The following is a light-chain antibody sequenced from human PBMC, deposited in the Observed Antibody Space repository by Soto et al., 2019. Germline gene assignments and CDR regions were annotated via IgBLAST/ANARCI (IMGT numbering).Light chain of an antibody. CDR1: SSNIGSNA. CDR3: AAWDDNLNGVV. CDR2: NSD. Sequence: QPVLTQPPSASGTPGQRVTISCSGSSSNIGSNAVNWYQQLPGTAPRLLIYNSDQRPSGVPDRFSGSKSGTSASLAISGLQSDDEADYYCAAWDDNLNGVVFGGGTKLTVL. V-gene: IGLV1-44*01. J-gene: IGLJ2*01.